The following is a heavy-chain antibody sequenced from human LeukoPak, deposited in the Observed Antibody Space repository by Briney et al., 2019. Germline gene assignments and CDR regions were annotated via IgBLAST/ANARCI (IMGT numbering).Heavy chain of an antibody. CDR2: INPSGGST. Sequence: ASVKDSCKASGYTFTGYYMHWVRQAPGQGLEWMGIINPSGGSTSYAQKFQGRVTMTRDTFTSTVYMELSSLRSEDTAVYYCARKDPAGAALYWGQGTLVTVSS. V-gene: IGHV1-46*01. CDR3: ARKDPAGAALY. J-gene: IGHJ4*02. D-gene: IGHD1-26*01. CDR1: GYTFTGYY.